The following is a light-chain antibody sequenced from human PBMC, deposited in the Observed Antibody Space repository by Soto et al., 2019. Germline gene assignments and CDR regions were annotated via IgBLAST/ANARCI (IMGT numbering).Light chain of an antibody. V-gene: IGLV2-23*02. CDR3: CSYAGSSTCV. CDR1: SSDVGSYNL. Sequence: QSALTQPASVSGSPGQSITISCTGTSSDVGSYNLVSWYQQHPGKAAKLMIYEVSKRPSGVSNRFSGSKSGNTASLTISGLQAEDGADYYCCSYAGSSTCVFGGGTKLTVL. J-gene: IGLJ3*02. CDR2: EVS.